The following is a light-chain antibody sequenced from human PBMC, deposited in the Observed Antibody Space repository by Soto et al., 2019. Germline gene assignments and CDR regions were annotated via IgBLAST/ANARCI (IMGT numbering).Light chain of an antibody. V-gene: IGKV1-12*01. CDR2: AAS. CDR1: QGISSW. Sequence: DIQMTQSPSSVSASVGDRVTITCRASQGISSWLAWYQQKPGKAPKLLIYAASSLQSGVPSRFSGSGSGTXXXXXXXXXXXXDXAXXYXQQANSFSFTFGGGTKVEIK. J-gene: IGKJ4*01. CDR3: QQANSFSFT.